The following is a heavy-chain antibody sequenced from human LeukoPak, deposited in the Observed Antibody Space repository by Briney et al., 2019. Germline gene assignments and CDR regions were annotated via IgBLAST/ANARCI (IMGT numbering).Heavy chain of an antibody. J-gene: IGHJ4*02. CDR2: ISGSGGST. V-gene: IGHV3-23*01. D-gene: IGHD2-2*01. CDR3: AKDRFVVVPAAISVEKNPFHNVPHTDVDY. CDR1: GFTFSSYA. Sequence: GGSLRLSCAASGFTFSSYAMSWVRQATGKGLEWVSDISGSGGSTYYADSVKGRFTISRDNSKNTLYLQMNSLRAEDTAVYYCAKDRFVVVPAAISVEKNPFHNVPHTDVDYWGQGTLVTVSS.